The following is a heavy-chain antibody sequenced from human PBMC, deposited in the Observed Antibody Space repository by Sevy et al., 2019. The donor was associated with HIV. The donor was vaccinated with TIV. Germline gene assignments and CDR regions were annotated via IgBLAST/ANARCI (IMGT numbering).Heavy chain of an antibody. CDR2: VSKEGTNK. Sequence: GGYLRLSCEASGFTFTRYAFHWVRQAPGKGLEWVAVVSKEGTNKYYADSVKGRFTISIDNSRNTLYLQMQSLRADDTAVYFCARDPHSVSQWGSFDSWGQGTLVTVSS. CDR1: GFTFTRYA. D-gene: IGHD1-26*01. CDR3: ARDPHSVSQWGSFDS. J-gene: IGHJ4*02. V-gene: IGHV3-30-3*01.